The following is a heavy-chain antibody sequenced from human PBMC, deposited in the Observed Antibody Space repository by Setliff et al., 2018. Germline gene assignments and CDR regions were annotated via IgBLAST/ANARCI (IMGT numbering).Heavy chain of an antibody. J-gene: IGHJ3*02. CDR3: ARDVFPYHYEGAFDI. V-gene: IGHV1-46*01. D-gene: IGHD3-22*01. CDR2: INPSSGRT. CDR1: GYTFTSHY. Sequence: ASVKVSCKASGYTFTSHYMHWVRQAPGLGLEWMGTINPSSGRTSYAQKFQGRVTITRDTSTSTVYRDMSSLRSEGTAVYYCARDVFPYHYEGAFDIWGQGTMVTVSS.